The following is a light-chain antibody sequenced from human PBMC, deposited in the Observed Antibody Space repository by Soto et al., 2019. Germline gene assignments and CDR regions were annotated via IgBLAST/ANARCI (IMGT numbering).Light chain of an antibody. CDR1: NGDNGLYNF. J-gene: IGLJ1*01. Sequence: QSVLTQPASVSGSPGQSITISCTGTNGDNGLYNFVSWYQQHPGRAPKLMIYDVNNRPSGVSDRFSGSKSGNTASLTISGLQAEDEADYYCCSYTSTTAYVFGTGTKVTVL. CDR3: CSYTSTTAYV. V-gene: IGLV2-14*03. CDR2: DVN.